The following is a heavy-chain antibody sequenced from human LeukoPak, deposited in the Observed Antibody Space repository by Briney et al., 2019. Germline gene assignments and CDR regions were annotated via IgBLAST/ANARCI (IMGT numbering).Heavy chain of an antibody. Sequence: GASVKVSCKASGYTFTSYGISWVRQAPGQGLEWMGWISAYNGNTNYAQKLQGRVTMTTDTSTSTAYMELRSLRSDDTAVYYCARDRPRGGYSSSATKSFDYWGQGTLVTVSS. CDR2: ISAYNGNT. D-gene: IGHD6-6*01. CDR1: GYTFTSYG. CDR3: ARDRPRGGYSSSATKSFDY. J-gene: IGHJ4*02. V-gene: IGHV1-18*01.